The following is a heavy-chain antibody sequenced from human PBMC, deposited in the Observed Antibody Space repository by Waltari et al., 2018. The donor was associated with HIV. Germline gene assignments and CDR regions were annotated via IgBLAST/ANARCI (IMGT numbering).Heavy chain of an antibody. J-gene: IGHJ6*02. CDR2: ISWNSGNI. V-gene: IGHV3-9*01. Sequence: EVQLVESGGGLVQPGRSLRLHCAASGFTFDDYAIHWVRQAPGKGLEWVSGISWNSGNIGYADSVKGRFTISRDNAKNSLYLQMNSLRAEDTALYYCAKGTAEYYGSGRLGVWGQGTTVTVSS. D-gene: IGHD3-10*01. CDR3: AKGTAEYYGSGRLGV. CDR1: GFTFDDYA.